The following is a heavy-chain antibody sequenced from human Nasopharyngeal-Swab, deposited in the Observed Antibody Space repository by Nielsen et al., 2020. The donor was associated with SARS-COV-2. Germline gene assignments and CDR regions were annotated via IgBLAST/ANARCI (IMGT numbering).Heavy chain of an antibody. CDR2: TLYRSKWYN. V-gene: IGHV6-1*01. Sequence: SQTLSLTCAISGDSVSSHSAGWNWLRQSPSRGLEWLGRTLYRSKWYNDYAESVKSRIAVNPDTSKNQFSLQLNSVTPEDMAVYYCARGRDFSFDSWGQGTLVTASS. J-gene: IGHJ4*02. CDR1: GDSVSSHSAG. D-gene: IGHD3-3*01. CDR3: ARGRDFSFDS.